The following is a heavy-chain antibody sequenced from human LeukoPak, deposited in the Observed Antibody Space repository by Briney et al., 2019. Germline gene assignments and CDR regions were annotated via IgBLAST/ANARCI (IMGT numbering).Heavy chain of an antibody. CDR1: GGTFSSYA. CDR2: IIPIFGTA. J-gene: IGHJ4*02. V-gene: IGHV1-69*13. D-gene: IGHD2-15*01. Sequence: SVKVSCKASGGTFSSYAISWVRQAPGQGLEWMGGIIPIFGTANYAQKSQGRVTITADESTSTAYMELSSLRSEDTAVYYCARDGACSGGSCYSEFGYWGQGTLVTVSS. CDR3: ARDGACSGGSCYSEFGY.